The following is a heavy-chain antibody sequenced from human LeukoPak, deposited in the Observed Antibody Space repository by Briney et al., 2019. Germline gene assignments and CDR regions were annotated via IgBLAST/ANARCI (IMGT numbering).Heavy chain of an antibody. CDR2: ISAYNGNT. D-gene: IGHD6-19*01. J-gene: IGHJ3*02. V-gene: IGHV1-18*01. CDR1: GYTFTSYG. Sequence: ASVKVSCKASGYTFTSYGISWVRQAPGQGLEWMGWISAYNGNTNYAQKLQGRVTMTTDTSTSTAYTELRSLRSDDTAVYYCARDHIAVAGNAAFDIWGQGTMVTVSS. CDR3: ARDHIAVAGNAAFDI.